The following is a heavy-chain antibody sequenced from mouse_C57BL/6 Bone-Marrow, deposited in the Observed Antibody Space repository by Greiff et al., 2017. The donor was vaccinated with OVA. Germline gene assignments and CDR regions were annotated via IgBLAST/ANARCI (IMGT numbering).Heavy chain of an antibody. J-gene: IGHJ2*01. Sequence: QVQLQQPGAELVKPGASVKLSCKASGYTFTSYWMHWVKQRPGQGLEWIGMIHPNSGSTNYNEKFKSKATLTVDKSSSTAYMQRSSLTSEDSAVYYCARRLWLRLYYFDYWGPGTTLTVSS. CDR2: IHPNSGST. V-gene: IGHV1-64*01. D-gene: IGHD2-2*01. CDR1: GYTFTSYW. CDR3: ARRLWLRLYYFDY.